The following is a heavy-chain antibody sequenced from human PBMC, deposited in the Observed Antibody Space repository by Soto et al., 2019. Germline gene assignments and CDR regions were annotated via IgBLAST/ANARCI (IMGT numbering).Heavy chain of an antibody. Sequence: SVKVSCKASGGTFSSYAISWVRQAPGQGLEWMGGIIPIFGTANYAQKFQGRVTITADESTSTAYMELSSLRSEDTTVYYCARVRGEYYYDSSGYLFDYWGQGTLVTVSS. J-gene: IGHJ4*02. V-gene: IGHV1-69*13. CDR2: IIPIFGTA. CDR1: GGTFSSYA. D-gene: IGHD3-22*01. CDR3: ARVRGEYYYDSSGYLFDY.